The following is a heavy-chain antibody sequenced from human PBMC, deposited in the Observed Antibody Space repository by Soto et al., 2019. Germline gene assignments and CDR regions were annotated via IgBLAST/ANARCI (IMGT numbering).Heavy chain of an antibody. Sequence: QVQLVQSGAEVKKPGSSVKVSCKASGGTFSSYAISWVRQAPGQGLEWMGGIIPIFGTANYAQKVQGRVTITADESTRTAYMGLSSLGSEDTAVYYCARDRMDGYNPGGDYWGQGTLVTVSS. CDR1: GGTFSSYA. CDR2: IIPIFGTA. J-gene: IGHJ4*02. D-gene: IGHD5-12*01. CDR3: ARDRMDGYNPGGDY. V-gene: IGHV1-69*01.